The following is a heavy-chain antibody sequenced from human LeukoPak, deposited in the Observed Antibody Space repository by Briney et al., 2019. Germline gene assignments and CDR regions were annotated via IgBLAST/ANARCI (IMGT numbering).Heavy chain of an antibody. CDR3: ARGGDPDY. V-gene: IGHV3-48*04. Sequence: GGSLRLSCAASGFTFSSYNLNWVRQAPGKGLEWVSYISSSSGTIYYADSVKVRFTISRDNAKNSLYLQMNSLRAEDTAVYYCARGGDPDYWGQGTLVTVSS. CDR2: ISSSSGTI. J-gene: IGHJ4*02. CDR1: GFTFSSYN. D-gene: IGHD2-21*02.